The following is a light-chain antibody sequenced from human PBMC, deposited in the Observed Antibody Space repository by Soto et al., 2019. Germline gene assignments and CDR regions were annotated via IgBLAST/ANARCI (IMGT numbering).Light chain of an antibody. V-gene: IGKV1-39*01. CDR3: RQSYSAPLT. J-gene: IGKJ4*01. Sequence: DIQMTQSPSSLSASVGDRVTITCRASQSISRHLNWYQQKPGKAPKLLIYGASSLQSGVPSRISGSGSGTDFTLSISSLQPEDFATYYCRQSYSAPLTFGGGTKVDIK. CDR2: GAS. CDR1: QSISRH.